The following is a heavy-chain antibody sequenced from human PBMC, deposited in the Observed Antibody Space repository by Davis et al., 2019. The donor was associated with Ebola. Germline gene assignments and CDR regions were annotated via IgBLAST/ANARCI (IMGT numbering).Heavy chain of an antibody. J-gene: IGHJ6*04. CDR3: ARDRFRAAGTLDV. CDR2: IKQDGSEK. V-gene: IGHV3-7*03. CDR1: GFTFSSYG. Sequence: GESLKISCAASGFTFSSYGMHWVRQAPGKGLEWVANIKQDGSEKYYVDSVKGRFTISRDNAKNSLYLQMNSLRAEDTAVYYCARDRFRAAGTLDVWGKGTTVTVSS. D-gene: IGHD6-13*01.